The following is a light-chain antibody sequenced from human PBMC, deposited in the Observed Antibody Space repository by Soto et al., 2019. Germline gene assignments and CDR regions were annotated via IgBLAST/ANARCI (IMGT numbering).Light chain of an antibody. Sequence: DIVMTQSPDSLAVSLGERATINCKSSQSILYNSNSMNYLAWYQQKPGQPPKLLIYWASTRESGVPDRFSGSGSGTDFTLTISNLQAEDVAVYYCQQYYSGPRTFGQGTKLEIK. J-gene: IGKJ2*01. CDR2: WAS. V-gene: IGKV4-1*01. CDR3: QQYYSGPRT. CDR1: QSILYNSNSMNY.